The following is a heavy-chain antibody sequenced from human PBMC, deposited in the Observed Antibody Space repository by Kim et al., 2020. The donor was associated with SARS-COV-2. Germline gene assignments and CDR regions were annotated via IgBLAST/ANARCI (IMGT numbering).Heavy chain of an antibody. J-gene: IGHJ6*02. CDR2: INPSGGST. V-gene: IGHV1-46*01. CDR1: GYTFTSYY. CDR3: ARDGVVGAARYYYYYGMDV. Sequence: ASVKVSCKASGYTFTSYYMHWVRQAPGQGLEWMGIINPSGGSTSYAQKFQGRVTMTRDTSTSTVYMELSSLRSEDTAVYYCARDGVVGAARYYYYYGMDVWGQGTTVTVSS. D-gene: IGHD1-26*01.